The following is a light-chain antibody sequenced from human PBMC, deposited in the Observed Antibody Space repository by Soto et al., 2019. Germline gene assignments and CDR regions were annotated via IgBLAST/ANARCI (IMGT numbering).Light chain of an antibody. V-gene: IGKV3-20*01. CDR2: GAS. CDR1: QSVSSSY. CDR3: QQYGSSPVT. J-gene: IGKJ3*01. Sequence: EIVLTQSPGTLSLSPGERATLSCRASQSVSSSYLAWYQQKPGQAPRLLIYGASSRATGIPDMFSGSGSGTDFTLTISRLETEDFAVYYCQQYGSSPVTFGPATKVDIK.